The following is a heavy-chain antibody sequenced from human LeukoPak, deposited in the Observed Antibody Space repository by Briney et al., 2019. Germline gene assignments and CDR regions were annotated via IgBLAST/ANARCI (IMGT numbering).Heavy chain of an antibody. D-gene: IGHD3-22*01. CDR3: ARADSSGCNFDY. V-gene: IGHV1-46*01. CDR2: INPSGGST. Sequence: ASVKVSCKASGYTFTSYYMHWVRQAPGQGLEWMGIINPSGGSTSYAQKFQGRVTMTRDTSTSTAYMELRSLRSDDTAVYYCARADSSGCNFDYWGQGTLVTVSS. J-gene: IGHJ4*02. CDR1: GYTFTSYY.